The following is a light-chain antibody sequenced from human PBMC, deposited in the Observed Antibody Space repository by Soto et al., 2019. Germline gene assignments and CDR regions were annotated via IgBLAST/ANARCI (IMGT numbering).Light chain of an antibody. CDR2: AGS. V-gene: IGKV2-28*01. J-gene: IGKJ3*01. CDR3: MQALQAPFT. CDR1: QSLLDSNGYNY. Sequence: EIVMTQSPLSLPVTPGEPASISCKSSQSLLDSNGYNYLDWYLQKPGQSPQLLIYAGSNRASGVPDRFSGSGSGTDFTLKISRVEAEDVAVYYCMQALQAPFTFGPGTKVDIK.